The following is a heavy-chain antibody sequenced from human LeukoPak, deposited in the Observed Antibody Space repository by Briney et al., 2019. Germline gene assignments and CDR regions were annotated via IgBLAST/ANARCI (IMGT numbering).Heavy chain of an antibody. CDR2: INTNTGNP. J-gene: IGHJ5*02. V-gene: IGHV7-4-1*02. CDR3: ARASQRSYYYDTSGLGWFDP. CDR1: GYIFTRSA. D-gene: IGHD3-22*01. Sequence: ASVKVSCKASGYIFTRSAINWVRQAPGQGLEWMGWINTNTGNPTYAQGFTGRFVFSLDTSVSTAYLQISSLKAEDTAVYYCARASQRSYYYDTSGLGWFDPWGQGTLVTVSS.